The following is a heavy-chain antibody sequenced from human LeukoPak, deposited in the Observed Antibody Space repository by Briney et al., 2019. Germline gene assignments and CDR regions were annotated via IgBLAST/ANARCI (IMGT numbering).Heavy chain of an antibody. CDR1: GGSISSYY. CDR3: ARGSGTYSGDYYYGMDV. V-gene: IGHV4-59*01. D-gene: IGHD1-26*01. J-gene: IGHJ6*02. CDR2: IYYRGST. Sequence: SETLSLTCTLSGGSISSYYWSWIRQPPGKGLEWIGYIYYRGSTNYNPSLKSRVTVSVDTSKNQFSLKLSSVTAADTAVYDCARGSGTYSGDYYYGMDVWGQGTTVTVSS.